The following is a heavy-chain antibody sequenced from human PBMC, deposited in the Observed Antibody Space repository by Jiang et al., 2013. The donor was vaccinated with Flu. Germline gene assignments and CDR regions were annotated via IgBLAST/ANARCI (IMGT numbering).Heavy chain of an antibody. CDR3: ARPGGQQLLYRGRYYYGMDV. CDR2: INPNSGGT. CDR1: GYTFTGYY. Sequence: GAEVKKPGASVKVSCKASGYTFTGYYMHWVRQAPGQGLEWMGWINPNSGGTNSAQKFQGRVTMTRDTSISTAYMELSRLRSDDTAVYYCARPGGQQLLYRGRYYYGMDVWGQGTTVTVSS. D-gene: IGHD2-2*02. V-gene: IGHV1-2*02. J-gene: IGHJ6*02.